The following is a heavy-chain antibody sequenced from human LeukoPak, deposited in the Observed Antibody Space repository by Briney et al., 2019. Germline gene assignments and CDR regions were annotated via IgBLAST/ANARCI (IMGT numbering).Heavy chain of an antibody. V-gene: IGHV3-48*04. J-gene: IGHJ6*02. D-gene: IGHD3-10*01. Sequence: GGSLRLSCAASGFTFSSYSMNWVRQAPGKGLEWVSYISSSSSTIYYADSVKGRFTISRDNAKNSLYLQMNSLRAEDTAVYYCAREVRGSGSYYYGMDVWGQGTTVTVSS. CDR2: ISSSSSTI. CDR1: GFTFSSYS. CDR3: AREVRGSGSYYYGMDV.